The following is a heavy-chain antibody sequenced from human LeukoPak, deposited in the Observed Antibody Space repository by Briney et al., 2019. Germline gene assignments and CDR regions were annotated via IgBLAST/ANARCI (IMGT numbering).Heavy chain of an antibody. D-gene: IGHD5-18*01. CDR3: ASGYSYGNDAFDI. CDR2: INPNSGGT. Sequence: LVASVKVSCKASGYTFTGYYIHWVRQAPGQGLEWMGWINPNSGGTKYAQKFQGRVTMTRDTSISTAYMELSRLRSDDTAVYYCASGYSYGNDAFDIWGQGTMLTVSS. J-gene: IGHJ3*02. CDR1: GYTFTGYY. V-gene: IGHV1-2*02.